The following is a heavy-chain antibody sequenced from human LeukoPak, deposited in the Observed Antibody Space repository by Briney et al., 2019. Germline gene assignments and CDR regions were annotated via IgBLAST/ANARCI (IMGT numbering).Heavy chain of an antibody. CDR2: ISTTGGST. Sequence: PGGSLRLSCAASGFTFSSYAMSWVRQAPGEGLEWVSAISTTGGSTDYADSVKGRFTISRDNSKNTLYLQMNSLRAENTAVYYCAKHAKFYYDSSGYLDYWGQGTLVTVSS. CDR3: AKHAKFYYDSSGYLDY. J-gene: IGHJ4*02. V-gene: IGHV3-23*01. D-gene: IGHD3-22*01. CDR1: GFTFSSYA.